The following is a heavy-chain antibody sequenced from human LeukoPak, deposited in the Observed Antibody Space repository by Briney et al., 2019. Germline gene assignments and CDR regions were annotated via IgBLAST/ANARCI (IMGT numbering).Heavy chain of an antibody. CDR2: IKQDGSEK. CDR1: GFTFNNYW. V-gene: IGHV3-7*01. J-gene: IGHJ4*02. Sequence: GGSLRLSCAASGFTFNNYWMSWVRQAPGKGLEWVANIKQDGSEKHYVDSVKGRFTISRDNAKNSLYLQMNSLEAEDTAVYYCARDQWSSSSQRNIDYWGQGTLVTVSS. D-gene: IGHD6-13*01. CDR3: ARDQWSSSSQRNIDY.